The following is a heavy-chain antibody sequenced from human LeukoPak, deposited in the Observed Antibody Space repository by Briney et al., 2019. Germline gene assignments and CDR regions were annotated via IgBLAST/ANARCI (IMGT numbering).Heavy chain of an antibody. J-gene: IGHJ6*02. CDR2: INSDGSRT. CDR3: ASYLTSIPSGMDV. V-gene: IGHV3-74*01. D-gene: IGHD2/OR15-2a*01. Sequence: GGSLRLSCAASGFTFSSYWMHWVRQAPGKGLMWVSRINSDGSRTTYADSVRGRFTISRDNAKSTLYLQMNSLRAEDTAVYYCASYLTSIPSGMDVWGQGTTVTVSS. CDR1: GFTFSSYW.